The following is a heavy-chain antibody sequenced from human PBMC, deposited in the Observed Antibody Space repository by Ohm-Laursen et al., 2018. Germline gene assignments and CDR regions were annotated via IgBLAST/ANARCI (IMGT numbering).Heavy chain of an antibody. D-gene: IGHD6-6*01. CDR1: GGSISDYY. V-gene: IGHV4-59*08. CDR2: FHYSGNVGST. J-gene: IGHJ6*02. Sequence: SETLSLTCVVSGGSISDYYWSWIRQTPGRGLEWIGYFHYSGNVGSTRYKPSLTSRVTISADSSATQFSLKLSSVTAADTAVYYCARQISIAARTYYYYGMDVWGQGTTVTVSS. CDR3: ARQISIAARTYYYYGMDV.